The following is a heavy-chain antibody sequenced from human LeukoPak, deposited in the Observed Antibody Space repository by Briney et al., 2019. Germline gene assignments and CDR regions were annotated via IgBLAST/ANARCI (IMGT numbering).Heavy chain of an antibody. V-gene: IGHV3-23*01. J-gene: IGHJ4*02. CDR1: GFTFSSYP. CDR3: AKYYYTSGSSGGRVFDY. D-gene: IGHD3-10*01. CDR2: IGSSAGDT. Sequence: GGSPRLSCAASGFTFSSYPMTWVRQAPGKGLEWVSTIGSSAGDTHYADSVKGRFTISRDNSKNSLYLQMNSLRAEDTAVYYCAKYYYTSGSSGGRVFDYWGQGTLVTVSS.